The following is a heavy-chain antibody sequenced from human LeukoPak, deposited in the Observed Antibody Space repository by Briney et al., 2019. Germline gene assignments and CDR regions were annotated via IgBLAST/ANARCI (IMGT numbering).Heavy chain of an antibody. CDR3: ATGRRYDSSGYYDY. CDR1: GYTLTELS. CDR2: FDPEDGET. J-gene: IGHJ4*02. V-gene: IGHV1-24*01. Sequence: ASVKVSFTVSGYTLTELSMHWVRQAPGKGLEWMGGFDPEDGETIYAQKFQGRVTMTEDTSTDTAYMELSSLRSEDTAVYYCATGRRYDSSGYYDYWGQGTLVTVSS. D-gene: IGHD3-22*01.